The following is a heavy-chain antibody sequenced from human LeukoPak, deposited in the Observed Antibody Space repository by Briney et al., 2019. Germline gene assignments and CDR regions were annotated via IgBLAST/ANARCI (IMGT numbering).Heavy chain of an antibody. CDR3: ARDAIYFGAFDI. CDR1: GLSISSGDYY. V-gene: IGHV4-30-4*01. CDR2: IYYSGST. Sequence: RPSQALSLTCTVSGLSISSGDYYWSWIRQPPGKGLEWIGYIYYSGSTYYNPSLKSRVTISVDTSKNQFSLKLSSVTAADTAVYYCARDAIYFGAFDIWGQGTMVTVSS. J-gene: IGHJ3*02. D-gene: IGHD2/OR15-2a*01.